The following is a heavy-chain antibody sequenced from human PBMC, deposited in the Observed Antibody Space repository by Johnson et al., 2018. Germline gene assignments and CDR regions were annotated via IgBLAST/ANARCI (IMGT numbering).Heavy chain of an antibody. CDR1: GFTFSSYA. CDR3: AKEKPQDSSAYYRPHDAFDI. D-gene: IGHD3-22*01. Sequence: QVQLVESGGGVVQPGRSLRVSCAASGFTFSSYAMHWVRQAPGKGLEWVAATSYDGYNKYYADSVKGRVTIARDNSKNTLFLQMNSRKAEDTAVYYCAKEKPQDSSAYYRPHDAFDIWGQGTMVTVSS. V-gene: IGHV3-30*18. J-gene: IGHJ3*02. CDR2: TSYDGYNK.